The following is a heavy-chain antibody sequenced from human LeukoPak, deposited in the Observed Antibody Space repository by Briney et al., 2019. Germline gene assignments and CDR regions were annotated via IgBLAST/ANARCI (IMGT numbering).Heavy chain of an antibody. D-gene: IGHD6-13*01. CDR2: INSDGSSP. Sequence: GGSLRLSCAASGFTLSTYWMHWVRQAPGKGLVWVSCINSDGSSPSYADSVKGRFTISRDNAKNTVYLQMNSLRAEDTAVYYCARWGSSSWYPMDVWGQGTTVTVSS. J-gene: IGHJ6*02. V-gene: IGHV3-74*01. CDR3: ARWGSSSWYPMDV. CDR1: GFTLSTYW.